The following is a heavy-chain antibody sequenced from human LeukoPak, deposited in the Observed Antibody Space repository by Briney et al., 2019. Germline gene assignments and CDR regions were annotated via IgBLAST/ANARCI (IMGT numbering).Heavy chain of an antibody. Sequence: VASVKVSCKASRYTFTSYAMNWVRQAPGQGLEWMGWINTNTGNPTYAQGFTGRFVFSLDTSVSTAYLQISSLKAEDTAVYYCARDRLISSSWYYYYYYMDVWGKGTTVTVSS. CDR3: ARDRLISSSWYYYYYYMDV. CDR1: RYTFTSYA. CDR2: INTNTGNP. D-gene: IGHD6-13*01. J-gene: IGHJ6*03. V-gene: IGHV7-4-1*02.